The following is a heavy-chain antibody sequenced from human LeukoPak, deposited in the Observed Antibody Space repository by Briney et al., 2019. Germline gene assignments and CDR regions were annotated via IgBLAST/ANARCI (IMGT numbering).Heavy chain of an antibody. J-gene: IGHJ6*02. V-gene: IGHV7-4-1*02. CDR2: INTNTGNP. CDR3: ARDPYGDSYYGMDV. Sequence: ASVKVSCKASGYTFTSYAMNWVRQAPGQGLEWMGWINTNTGNPTYAQGFTGRFVFSLDTSVSTAYLQISSLKAEDTAVYYCARDPYGDSYYGMDVWGQGTTVTVSS. CDR1: GYTFTSYA. D-gene: IGHD4-17*01.